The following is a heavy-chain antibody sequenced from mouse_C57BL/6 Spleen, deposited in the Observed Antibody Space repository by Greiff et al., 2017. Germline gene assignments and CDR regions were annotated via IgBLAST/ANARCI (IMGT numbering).Heavy chain of an antibody. CDR1: GYTFTGYW. CDR2: ILPGSGST. D-gene: IGHD1-1*01. J-gene: IGHJ3*01. CDR3: AREEYYGSSSFAY. V-gene: IGHV1-9*01. Sequence: VQLQQSGAELMKPGASVKLSCKATGYTFTGYWIEWVKQRPGHGLEWIGEILPGSGSTNHNEKFKGKATFTADTSSNTAYMQLSSLTTEDSAIYYCAREEYYGSSSFAYWGQGTLVTVSA.